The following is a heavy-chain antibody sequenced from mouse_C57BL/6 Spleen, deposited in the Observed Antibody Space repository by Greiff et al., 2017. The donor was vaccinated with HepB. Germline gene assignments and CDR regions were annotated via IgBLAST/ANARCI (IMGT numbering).Heavy chain of an antibody. Sequence: VQLQQPGAELVKPGASVKLSCKASGYTFTSYWMQWVKQRPGQGLEWIGEIDPSDSYTNYNQKFKGKATLTVDTSSSTAYMQLSSLTSEDSAVYYCARRALITCFDYWGQGTTLTVSS. CDR2: IDPSDSYT. D-gene: IGHD1-1*01. V-gene: IGHV1-50*01. CDR1: GYTFTSYW. J-gene: IGHJ2*01. CDR3: ARRALITCFDY.